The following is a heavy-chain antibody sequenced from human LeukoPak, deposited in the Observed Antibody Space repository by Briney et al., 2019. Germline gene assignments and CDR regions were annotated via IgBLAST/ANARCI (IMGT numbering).Heavy chain of an antibody. CDR2: IVVGSGNT. CDR1: GFTFTRSA. V-gene: IGHV1-58*01. CDR3: AAARGATIELLDY. J-gene: IGHJ4*02. D-gene: IGHD5-12*01. Sequence: ASVKVSCKASGFTFTRSAVQWVRQARGQGLERIGGIVVGSGNTKYAQKFQERVTITRDMSTSTVYMELSSLRSEGTAVYYCAAARGATIELLDYWGQGTQVTVSS.